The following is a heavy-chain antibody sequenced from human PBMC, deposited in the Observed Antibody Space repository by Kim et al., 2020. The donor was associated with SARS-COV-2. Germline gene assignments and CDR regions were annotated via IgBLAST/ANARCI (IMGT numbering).Heavy chain of an antibody. CDR3: ARAQDYDSSYYYYYGMDV. CDR2: ISSSGSTI. J-gene: IGHJ6*02. Sequence: GGSLRLSCAASGFTFSSYEMNWVRQAPGKGLEWVSYISSSGSTIYYADSVKGRFTISRDNAKNSLYLQMNSLRAEDTAVYYCARAQDYDSSYYYYYGMDVWGQGTTVTVSS. CDR1: GFTFSSYE. D-gene: IGHD3-3*01. V-gene: IGHV3-48*03.